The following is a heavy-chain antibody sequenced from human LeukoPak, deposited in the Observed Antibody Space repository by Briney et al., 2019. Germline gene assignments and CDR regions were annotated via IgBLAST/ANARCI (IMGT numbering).Heavy chain of an antibody. J-gene: IGHJ4*02. CDR3: AGARHGDFRWDY. CDR2: IHSTDSHA. Sequence: GESLQISCQDSGFTLTNYWIGWVRQMPGKGLEWMGIIHSTDSHAKHSPSFQGQVTISVDKSISTAYLQWRGLKASDTAMYYCAGARHGDFRWDYWGQGTLVTVSS. CDR1: GFTLTNYW. D-gene: IGHD4-17*01. V-gene: IGHV5-51*01.